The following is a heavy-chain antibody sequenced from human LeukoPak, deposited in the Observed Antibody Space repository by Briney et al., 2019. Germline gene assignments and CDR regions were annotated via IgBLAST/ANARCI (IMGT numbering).Heavy chain of an antibody. CDR3: AREDLGDYDFWSGYYEFDY. CDR1: GFTFSNYA. Sequence: PGGSLRLSCAASGFTFSNYAMHWVRQAPGKGLEWVAVISYDGSNKYYADSVKGRFTISRDNAKNSLYLQMNSLRAEDTAVYYCAREDLGDYDFWSGYYEFDYWGQGTLVTVSS. CDR2: ISYDGSNK. D-gene: IGHD3-3*01. J-gene: IGHJ4*02. V-gene: IGHV3-30-3*01.